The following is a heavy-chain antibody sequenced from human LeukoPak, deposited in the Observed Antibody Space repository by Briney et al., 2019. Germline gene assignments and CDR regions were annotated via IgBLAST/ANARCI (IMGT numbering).Heavy chain of an antibody. CDR3: ARDGNYGGNSRAFDY. J-gene: IGHJ4*02. D-gene: IGHD4-23*01. CDR1: GGSISSGGYY. CDR2: IYYSGST. Sequence: PSETLSLTCTVSGGSISSGGYYWSWIRQHPGKGLEWIGYIYYSGSTYYNPSLKSRVTISVDTSKNQFSLKLRSVTAADTAVYYCARDGNYGGNSRAFDYWGQGTLVTVSS. V-gene: IGHV4-31*03.